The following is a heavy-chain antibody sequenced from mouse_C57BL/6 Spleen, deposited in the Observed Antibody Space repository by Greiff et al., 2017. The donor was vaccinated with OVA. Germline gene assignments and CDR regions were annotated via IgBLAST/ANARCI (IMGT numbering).Heavy chain of an antibody. CDR1: GFTFSSYA. V-gene: IGHV5-4*01. Sequence: EVQLVESGGGLVKPGGSLKLSCAASGFTFSSYAMSWVRQTPEKRLERVATISDGGSYTYYPDNVKGRFTISRDNAKNNLYLQMSHLKSEDTAMYYCARDPDYGSSNWYFDVWGTGTTVTVSS. D-gene: IGHD1-1*01. CDR2: ISDGGSYT. CDR3: ARDPDYGSSNWYFDV. J-gene: IGHJ1*03.